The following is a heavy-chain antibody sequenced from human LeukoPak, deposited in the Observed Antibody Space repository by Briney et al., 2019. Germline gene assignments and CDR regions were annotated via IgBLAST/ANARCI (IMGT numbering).Heavy chain of an antibody. CDR2: TYYSGNN. Sequence: SETLSLTCTVSNFSVRSTFFWAWLRQPPGKGLEWIGHTYYSGNNYYSSSLKSRVTISVDTSKNQFSLNLNSVTAADTAVYFCAREGGYISGYIFDSWGHGILVSVSS. J-gene: IGHJ4*01. CDR1: NFSVRSTFF. V-gene: IGHV4-38-2*02. CDR3: AREGGYISGYIFDS. D-gene: IGHD5-18*01.